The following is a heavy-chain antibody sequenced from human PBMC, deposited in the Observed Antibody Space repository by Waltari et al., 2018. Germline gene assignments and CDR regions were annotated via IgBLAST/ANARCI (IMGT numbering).Heavy chain of an antibody. D-gene: IGHD5-12*01. J-gene: IGHJ5*02. CDR1: GGSITSGDYY. CDR3: ARDRGYAQNWFDP. CDR2: IYSSGST. Sequence: QVQLQESGPGLVKPSQTLSLTCPFPGGSITSGDYYWSWIRQPPGKGLEWIGYIYSSGSTYYNPSLKSRVTISVDTSKNQFSLKLSSVTAADTAVYYCARDRGYAQNWFDPWGQGTLVTVSS. V-gene: IGHV4-30-4*08.